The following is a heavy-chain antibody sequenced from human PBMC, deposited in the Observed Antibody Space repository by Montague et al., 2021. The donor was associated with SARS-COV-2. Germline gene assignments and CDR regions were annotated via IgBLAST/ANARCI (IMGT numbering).Heavy chain of an antibody. CDR2: IYYSGST. Sequence: SETLSLTCTVSGGSISSRSYYWGWIRQPPGKGLEWLGSIYYSGSTYYXXXLKSRVTISVDTSKNQFSLKLSSVTAADTAVYYCARLRGDYGGTYDTFDIWGQGTMVTVSS. V-gene: IGHV4-39*01. J-gene: IGHJ3*02. D-gene: IGHD4-23*01. CDR1: GGSISSRSYY. CDR3: ARLRGDYGGTYDTFDI.